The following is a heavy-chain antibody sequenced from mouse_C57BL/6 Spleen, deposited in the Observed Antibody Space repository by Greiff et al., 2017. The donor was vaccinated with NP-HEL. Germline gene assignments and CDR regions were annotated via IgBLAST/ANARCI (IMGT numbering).Heavy chain of an antibody. CDR1: GYTFTSYG. CDR2: IYPRSGNT. J-gene: IGHJ1*03. Sequence: VKLQESGAELARPGASVKLSCKASGYTFTSYGISWVKQRTGQGLEWIGEIYPRSGNTYYNEKFKGKATLTADKSSSTAYMELRSLTSEDSAVYFCAGASGFDVWGTGTTVTVSS. D-gene: IGHD6-1*01. V-gene: IGHV1-81*01. CDR3: AGASGFDV.